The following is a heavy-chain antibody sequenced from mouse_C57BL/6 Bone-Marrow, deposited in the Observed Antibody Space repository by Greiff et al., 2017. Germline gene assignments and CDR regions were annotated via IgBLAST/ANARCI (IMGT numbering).Heavy chain of an antibody. D-gene: IGHD1-1*01. CDR1: GYTFTDYN. V-gene: IGHV1-22*01. CDR2: INPNNGGT. Sequence: EVQLQQSGPELVKPGASVKMSCKASGYTFTDYNMHWVKQSPGKSLEWIGYINPNNGGTSYNQKFKGKATLTVNKSSSTAYMELRSLTSEDSAVYYCARGPYYYALYYMDYWGQGTTLTVSS. CDR3: ARGPYYYALYYMDY. J-gene: IGHJ2*01.